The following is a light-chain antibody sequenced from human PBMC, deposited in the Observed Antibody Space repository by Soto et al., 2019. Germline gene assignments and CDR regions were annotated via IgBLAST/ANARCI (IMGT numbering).Light chain of an antibody. Sequence: DIQMTQSPSSLSASVGDRVTITYRASQSISSYLNWYQQKPGKAPKLLIYKASTLKSGVPSRFSGSGSGTEFTLTISSLQPDDFATYYCQHYNSYLEAFGQGTKVDIK. V-gene: IGKV1-5*03. J-gene: IGKJ1*01. CDR1: QSISSY. CDR3: QHYNSYLEA. CDR2: KAS.